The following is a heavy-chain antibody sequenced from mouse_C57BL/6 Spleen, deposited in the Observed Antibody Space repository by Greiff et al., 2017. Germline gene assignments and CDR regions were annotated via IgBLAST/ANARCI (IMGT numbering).Heavy chain of an antibody. CDR1: GYAFSSSW. Sequence: VQGVESGPELVKPGASVKISCKASGYAFSSSWMNWVKQRPGKGLEWIGRIYPGDGDTNYNGKFKGKATLTADKSSSTAYMQLSSLTSEDSAVYFCAVYYGKRYYAMDYWGQGTSVTVSS. J-gene: IGHJ4*01. D-gene: IGHD2-1*01. V-gene: IGHV1-82*01. CDR3: AVYYGKRYYAMDY. CDR2: IYPGDGDT.